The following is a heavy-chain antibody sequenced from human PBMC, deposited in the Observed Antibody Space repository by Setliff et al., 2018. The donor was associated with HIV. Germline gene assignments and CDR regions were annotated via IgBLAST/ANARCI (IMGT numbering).Heavy chain of an antibody. J-gene: IGHJ6*03. CDR1: GGSFSCYY. CDR2: INQSGST. Sequence: SLTGAVYGGSFSCYYWSWIRQPPGKGLEWIGEINQSGSTNYNPSLQSRVTISVDTSKNQFSLRLSSVTAADTAVYHCVRSGYCSSSSGRFGRGPSYYMDVWGKGTTVTVSS. D-gene: IGHD2-2*01. CDR3: VRSGYCSSSSGRFGRGPSYYMDV. V-gene: IGHV4-34*01.